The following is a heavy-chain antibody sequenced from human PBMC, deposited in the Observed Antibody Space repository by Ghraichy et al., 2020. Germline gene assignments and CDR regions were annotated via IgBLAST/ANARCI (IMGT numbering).Heavy chain of an antibody. Sequence: GGSLRLSCAASGFTFSSYWMHWVRQAPGKGLVWVSRINSDGSSTSYADSVKGRFTISRDNAKNTLYLQMNSLRAEDTAVYYCARVEVHRYYFDYWGQGTLVTVSS. D-gene: IGHD1-1*01. CDR3: ARVEVHRYYFDY. V-gene: IGHV3-74*01. CDR2: INSDGSST. J-gene: IGHJ4*02. CDR1: GFTFSSYW.